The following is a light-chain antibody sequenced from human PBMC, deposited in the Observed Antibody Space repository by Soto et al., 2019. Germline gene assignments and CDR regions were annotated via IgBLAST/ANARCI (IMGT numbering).Light chain of an antibody. CDR3: LEALQTLSIT. J-gene: IGKJ5*01. CDR1: QSLPDRHGYNY. V-gene: IGKV2-28*01. CDR2: LAS. Sequence: EIVMTQTTLSLTVTPGEPASISCRSSQSLPDRHGYNYLGWFFQRPVQAPPPLIYLASYRSSGVPDRFSGSGSGRDFTLRINRVEAEDVGVRDWLEALQTLSITFCERGLLE.